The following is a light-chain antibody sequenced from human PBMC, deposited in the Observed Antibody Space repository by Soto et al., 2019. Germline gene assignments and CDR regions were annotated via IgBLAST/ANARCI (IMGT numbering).Light chain of an antibody. CDR3: QQYGSSLPRT. V-gene: IGKV3-11*01. J-gene: IGKJ1*01. CDR1: QSVNRY. CDR2: DAS. Sequence: EIVLTQSPATLSLSPGERATLSCWASQSVNRYLVWYQQKPGQAPRLLMYDASKRATGIPARFSGSGSGTDFTLTISRLEPEDFAVYYCQQYGSSLPRTFGQGTKV.